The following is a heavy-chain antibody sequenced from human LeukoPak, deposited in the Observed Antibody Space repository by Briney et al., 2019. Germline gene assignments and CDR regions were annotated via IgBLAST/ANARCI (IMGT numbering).Heavy chain of an antibody. V-gene: IGHV4-39*07. J-gene: IGHJ6*03. Sequence: SETLSLTCTVSGGSISSSSYYWGWIRQPPGKGLEWIGSIYYSGSTYYNPSLKSRVTISVDTSKNQFSLKLSSVTAADTAVYYCARDLHYYGSGSYVYYYYYYMDVWGKGTTVTISS. D-gene: IGHD3-10*01. CDR3: ARDLHYYGSGSYVYYYYYYMDV. CDR1: GGSISSSSYY. CDR2: IYYSGST.